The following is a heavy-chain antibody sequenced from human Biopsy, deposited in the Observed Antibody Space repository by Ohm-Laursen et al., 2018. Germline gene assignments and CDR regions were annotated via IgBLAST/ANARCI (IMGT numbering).Heavy chain of an antibody. CDR2: IIPILRTT. D-gene: IGHD2-15*01. V-gene: IGHV1-69*04. CDR1: TGTFDSYG. CDR3: AREAIGYQLPCDD. J-gene: IGHJ4*02. Sequence: GASVKVSCKTSTGTFDSYGVTWVRQAPGQGLEWMGRIIPILRTTTCAPKFQGRVTFTADKSSSTAYLELSSLTSEDTAMFYCAREAIGYQLPCDDWGQGTLVTVSS.